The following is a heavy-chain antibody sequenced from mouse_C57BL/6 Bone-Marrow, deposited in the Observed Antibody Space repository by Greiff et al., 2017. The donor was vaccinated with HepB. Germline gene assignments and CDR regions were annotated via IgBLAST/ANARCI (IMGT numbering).Heavy chain of an antibody. V-gene: IGHV1-80*01. J-gene: IGHJ4*01. CDR2: IYPGDGDT. Sequence: VQLQQSGAELVKPGASVKISCKASGYAFSSYWMNWVKQRPGKGLEWIGKIYPGDGDTNYNGKFKGKATLTADKSSSKAYMQLSILTSEDSAVYFCARPHSYYYYGSSYGYYYAMDYWGQVTSVTVSS. D-gene: IGHD1-1*01. CDR1: GYAFSSYW. CDR3: ARPHSYYYYGSSYGYYYAMDY.